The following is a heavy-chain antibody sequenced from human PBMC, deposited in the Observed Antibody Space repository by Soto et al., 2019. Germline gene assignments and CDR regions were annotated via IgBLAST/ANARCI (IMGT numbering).Heavy chain of an antibody. CDR2: AYCRPKWYI. CDR3: VRSRVFIAVTSVTNYYYYYGMDV. D-gene: IGHD6-19*01. V-gene: IGHV6-1*01. CDR1: GDSVSSDSAA. Sequence: PSQTLSLTCAISGDSVSSDSAAWNWIRQSPSRGLEWLGRAYCRPKWYIEYAPSVNSRITINPDTSKNQLSLQLISVNPEDTAVYYCVRSRVFIAVTSVTNYYYYYGMDVWGQGTTVTVSS. J-gene: IGHJ6*02.